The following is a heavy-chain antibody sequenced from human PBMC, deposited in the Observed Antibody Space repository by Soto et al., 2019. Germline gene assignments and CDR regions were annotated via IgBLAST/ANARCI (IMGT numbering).Heavy chain of an antibody. Sequence: GGSLRLSCAGTGFRFGTYGLHWVRQAPGKGLEWVAVIWYDGSKKYYADSVKGRFTISRDDSRSALYLQMNSLRAEDTAVYFCARDIRARTNYFDPWGEGTLVTVSS. D-gene: IGHD1-7*01. CDR1: GFRFGTYG. CDR2: IWYDGSKK. CDR3: ARDIRARTNYFDP. V-gene: IGHV3-33*01. J-gene: IGHJ5*02.